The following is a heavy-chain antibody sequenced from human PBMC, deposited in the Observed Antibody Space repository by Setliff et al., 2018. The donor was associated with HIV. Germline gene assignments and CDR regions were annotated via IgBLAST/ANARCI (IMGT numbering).Heavy chain of an antibody. Sequence: ASVKVSCKASGYTFTSHTIHWVRQAPGQGLEWMGWINTANGNTKYSQKFQDRVTITRDTSASTGYMEVNSLRPEDTAVYYCARDRTPKRGYTYREPDFDSWGQGTTVTVSS. CDR3: ARDRTPKRGYTYREPDFDS. J-gene: IGHJ4*03. CDR2: INTANGNT. CDR1: GYTFTSHT. V-gene: IGHV1-3*04. D-gene: IGHD3-22*01.